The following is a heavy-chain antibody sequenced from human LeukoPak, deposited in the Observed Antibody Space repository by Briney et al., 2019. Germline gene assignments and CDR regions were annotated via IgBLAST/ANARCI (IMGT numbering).Heavy chain of an antibody. V-gene: IGHV3-7*05. CDR1: GFTFSSYW. Sequence: GRSLRLSCAASGFTFSSYWMSWVRQAPGKGLEWVANIKQDGSERYYVDSVRGRFTISRDNAKNSLYLQMNSLRAEDTAVYYCAREDVDIASTPLCDYWGQGALVTVS. J-gene: IGHJ4*02. D-gene: IGHD5/OR15-5a*01. CDR3: AREDVDIASTPLCDY. CDR2: IKQDGSER.